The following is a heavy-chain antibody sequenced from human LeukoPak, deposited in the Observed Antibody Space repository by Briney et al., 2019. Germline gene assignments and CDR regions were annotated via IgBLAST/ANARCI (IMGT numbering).Heavy chain of an antibody. CDR2: ISPSNGAT. J-gene: IGHJ3*02. V-gene: IGHV1-18*04. CDR3: ARDTPNYDYVWGSYRFEEAAFDI. D-gene: IGHD3-16*02. Sequence: ASVRVSCKASGYTFTAYYMHWVRQAPGQGLEWMGWISPSNGATKYAQKLQGRVTMTTDTSTSTAYMELRSLRSDDTAVYYCARDTPNYDYVWGSYRFEEAAFDIWGQGTMVTVSS. CDR1: GYTFTAYY.